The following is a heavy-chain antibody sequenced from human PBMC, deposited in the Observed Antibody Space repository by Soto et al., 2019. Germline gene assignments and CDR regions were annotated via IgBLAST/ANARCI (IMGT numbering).Heavy chain of an antibody. CDR3: ARDFGDGYNKEGLDY. CDR2: ISAYNGNT. V-gene: IGHV1-18*01. CDR1: GYTFTSYG. J-gene: IGHJ4*02. D-gene: IGHD3-10*01. Sequence: ASVKVSCKASGYTFTSYGISWVRQAPGQGLEWMGWISAYNGNTNYAQKLQGRVTMTTDTSTSTAYMELRSLRSDDTAVYYCARDFGDGYNKEGLDYWGQGTLVTVSS.